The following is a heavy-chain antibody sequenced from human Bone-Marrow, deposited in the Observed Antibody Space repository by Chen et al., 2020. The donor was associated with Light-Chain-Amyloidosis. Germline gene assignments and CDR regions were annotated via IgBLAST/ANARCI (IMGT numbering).Heavy chain of an antibody. J-gene: IGHJ6*02. CDR1: GGTFSSYA. V-gene: IGHV1-69*01. D-gene: IGHD2-8*01. Sequence: QVQLVQSGAEVKKPGSSLKVSCKASGGTFSSYAISWVRQAPGQGREWMGGIIPIFGTANYAQKFQGRVTITADESTSTAYMELSSLRSEDTAVYYCARDRGRYCTNGVCYIPPVAGNYYYYGMDVWGQGTTVTVSS. CDR2: IIPIFGTA. CDR3: ARDRGRYCTNGVCYIPPVAGNYYYYGMDV.